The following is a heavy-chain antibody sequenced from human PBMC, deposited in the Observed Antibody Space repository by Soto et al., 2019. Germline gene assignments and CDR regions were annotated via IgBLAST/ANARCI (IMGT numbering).Heavy chain of an antibody. J-gene: IGHJ5*02. V-gene: IGHV2-5*02. CDR3: ARAHTGTAWFQNWFDP. CDR2: IYWDNDI. Sequence: QITLRESGPALVRSTQTLTLTCTFSGFSLSTSGVSVGWIRQPPGKAPEWLALIYWDNDIRYSPSLKSRLTITKDTFRNEVVLTMTSMDPVDTATYYCARAHTGTAWFQNWFDPWGQGTLVTVSS. D-gene: IGHD6-19*01. CDR1: GFSLSTSGVS.